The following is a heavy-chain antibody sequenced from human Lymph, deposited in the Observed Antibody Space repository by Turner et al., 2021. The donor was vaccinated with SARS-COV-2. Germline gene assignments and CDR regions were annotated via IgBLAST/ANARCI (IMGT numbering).Heavy chain of an antibody. CDR1: GGSMNSHF. Sequence: QVPLQESGPRLVKHLETLSLTCTVPGGSMNSHFWCWIRQPPGKRLEWIGYVYYRGSTNYNPALKSRVTISVDTSKNQFSLKLTSVTAADTAIYYCARETVNNWVDPWGQGILVTVSS. J-gene: IGHJ5*02. CDR3: ARETVNNWVDP. D-gene: IGHD2-21*02. V-gene: IGHV4-59*11. CDR2: VYYRGST.